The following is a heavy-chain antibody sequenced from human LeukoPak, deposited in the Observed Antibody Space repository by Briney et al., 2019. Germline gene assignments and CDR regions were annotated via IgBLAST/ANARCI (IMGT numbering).Heavy chain of an antibody. CDR1: GFSFSSYS. D-gene: IGHD6-13*01. CDR2: ISGSSATT. CDR3: ARDGAAAGPTYFDY. V-gene: IGHV3-48*01. Sequence: GGSLRLSCAASGFSFSSYSMNWARQAPGKGLEWVSFISGSSATTYYTDSVKGRFTISRDNSKNTLYLQMNSLRAEDTAVYYCARDGAAAGPTYFDYWGQGTLVTVSS. J-gene: IGHJ4*02.